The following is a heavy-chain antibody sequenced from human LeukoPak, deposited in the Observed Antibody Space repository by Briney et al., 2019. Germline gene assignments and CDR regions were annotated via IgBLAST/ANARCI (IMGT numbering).Heavy chain of an antibody. J-gene: IGHJ6*02. CDR2: IFNLVSH. CDR1: GGSISSYY. V-gene: IGHV4-59*01. CDR3: ARVTPVNYDFWSGPTYYYYTGMDV. D-gene: IGHD3-3*01. Sequence: SETLSLTCTVSGGSISSYYWSWIRQPPGKGLEWIGYIFNLVSHNYNPSLKSRVTISVDTSKNQFSLKLSSVTAADTAVYYCARVTPVNYDFWSGPTYYYYTGMDVWGQGTTVTLSS.